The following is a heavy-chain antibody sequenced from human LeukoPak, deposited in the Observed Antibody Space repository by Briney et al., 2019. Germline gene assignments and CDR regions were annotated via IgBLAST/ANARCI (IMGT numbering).Heavy chain of an antibody. D-gene: IGHD5-24*01. V-gene: IGHV5-51*01. CDR3: TRSPRDGYHDAFDI. Sequence: GESLKISCKGSGYSFTTYWIAWVRQLPGEGLEWMGISYPGDSETRYSPSFQGQVTISADKSITPAYLQWGSLKASDTAMYYCTRSPRDGYHDAFDIWGQGTMVTVFS. J-gene: IGHJ3*02. CDR2: SYPGDSET. CDR1: GYSFTTYW.